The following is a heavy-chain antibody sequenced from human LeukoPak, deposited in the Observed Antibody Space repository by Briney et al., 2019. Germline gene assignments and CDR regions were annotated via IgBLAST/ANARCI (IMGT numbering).Heavy chain of an antibody. CDR1: GFTVSSNY. J-gene: IGHJ4*02. D-gene: IGHD1-26*01. V-gene: IGHV3-66*01. Sequence: GGSLRLSCAASGFTVSSNYMSWVRQAPGKGLEWVSVIYSGGSTYYADSVKGRFTISRDNSKNTLYLQMNSLRAEDTAVYYCARDGSGSYRSYWGQGILVTVSS. CDR3: ARDGSGSYRSY. CDR2: IYSGGST.